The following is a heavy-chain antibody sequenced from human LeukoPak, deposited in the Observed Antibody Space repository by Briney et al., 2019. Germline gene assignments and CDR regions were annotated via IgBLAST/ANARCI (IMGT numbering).Heavy chain of an antibody. J-gene: IGHJ4*02. V-gene: IGHV3-53*01. D-gene: IGHD3-16*01. CDR2: IYSGGST. Sequence: GGPLRLSCAASGFTVSSNYMSWVRQAPGKGLEWVSVIYSGGSTYYADSVKGRFTISRDNSKNTLYLQMNSLRAEDTAVYYCAKDFRGVSPFDYWGQGTLVTVSS. CDR3: AKDFRGVSPFDY. CDR1: GFTVSSNY.